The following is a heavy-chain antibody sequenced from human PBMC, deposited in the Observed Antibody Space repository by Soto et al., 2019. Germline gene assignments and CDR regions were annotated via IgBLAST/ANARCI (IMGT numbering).Heavy chain of an antibody. Sequence: QVQLVESGGGLVKPGGSLRLSCVASGFTFSDFDMNWVRQAPGKGLEWLSFISTGGDTIYYADFVKGRFSVSRDNAKNSLNFQMNLLRVEDTAVYDCAREAPYSDFWGGQSTGLDYWGQGTRVTVSS. CDR1: GFTFSDFD. V-gene: IGHV3-11*01. J-gene: IGHJ4*02. CDR2: ISTGGDTI. CDR3: AREAPYSDFWGGQSTGLDY. D-gene: IGHD3-3*01.